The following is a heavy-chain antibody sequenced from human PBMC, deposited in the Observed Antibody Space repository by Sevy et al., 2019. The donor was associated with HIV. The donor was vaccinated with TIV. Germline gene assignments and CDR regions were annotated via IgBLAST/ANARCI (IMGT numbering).Heavy chain of an antibody. CDR1: GGSISTNSYY. D-gene: IGHD4-17*01. V-gene: IGHV4-39*01. J-gene: IGHJ4*02. Sequence: SETLSLTCTVSGGSISTNSYYWGWIRQPPGKGLELIGSIYYNGYTYYNPSLKSRVTISVDTSKNQFSLMLISVTAADTAVYYCGRNGYGHYHTYFDYWGQGTLVTVSS. CDR3: GRNGYGHYHTYFDY. CDR2: IYYNGYT.